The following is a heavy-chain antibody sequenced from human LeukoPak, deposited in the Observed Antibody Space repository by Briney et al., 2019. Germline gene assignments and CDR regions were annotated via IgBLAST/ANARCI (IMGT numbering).Heavy chain of an antibody. D-gene: IGHD3-3*01. CDR1: GGSFSGYY. Sequence: SETLSLTCAVYGGSFSGYYWSWIRQPPGEGLEWIGEINHSGSTNYNPSLKSRVTILVDTSKNQFSLKLSSVTAADTAVYYCERELTRFWSGYYNYFDYWGQGTLVTVSS. CDR2: INHSGST. CDR3: ERELTRFWSGYYNYFDY. J-gene: IGHJ4*02. V-gene: IGHV4-34*01.